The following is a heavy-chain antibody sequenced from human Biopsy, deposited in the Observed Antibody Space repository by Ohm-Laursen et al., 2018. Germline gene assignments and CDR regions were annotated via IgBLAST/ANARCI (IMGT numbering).Heavy chain of an antibody. J-gene: IGHJ4*02. CDR2: ISGSGGNT. CDR3: AKGGYCTTSSCYMDLDY. V-gene: IGHV3-23*01. Sequence: GSLRLSCSASGFTFSDYAMNWVRQAPGKGLEWVSTISGSGGNTYYADSVRGRFTVPRDGSKSTLYLQMSSLSAEDTAFYYCAKGGYCTTSSCYMDLDYWGQGTLVTVSS. CDR1: GFTFSDYA. D-gene: IGHD2-2*02.